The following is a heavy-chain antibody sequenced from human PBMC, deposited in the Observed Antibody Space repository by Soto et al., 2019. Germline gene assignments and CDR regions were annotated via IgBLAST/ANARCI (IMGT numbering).Heavy chain of an antibody. CDR1: GFTFSSYR. V-gene: IGHV3-48*01. Sequence: PGGSLRLSCAASGFTFSSYRMNWVRQAPGKGLEWVSYINSSSSTIYYADSVKGRFTISRDNAKNSLYLQMNSLRAEDTAVYYCARHPERIAQIGWFDPWGQGTLVTVSS. J-gene: IGHJ5*02. CDR2: INSSSSTI. CDR3: ARHPERIAQIGWFDP. D-gene: IGHD6-13*01.